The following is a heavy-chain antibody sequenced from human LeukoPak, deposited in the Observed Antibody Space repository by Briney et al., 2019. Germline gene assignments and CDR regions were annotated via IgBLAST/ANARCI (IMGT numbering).Heavy chain of an antibody. D-gene: IGHD2-15*01. CDR3: ARACSGGSCPYYFDY. CDR2: IYTSGST. Sequence: SETLSLTCTVSGGSISSGSYYRSWIRQPAGKGLEWIGRIYTSGSTNYNPSLKSRVTISVDTSKNQFSLKLSSVTAADTAVYYCARACSGGSCPYYFDYWGQGTLVTVSS. J-gene: IGHJ4*02. CDR1: GGSISSGSYY. V-gene: IGHV4-61*02.